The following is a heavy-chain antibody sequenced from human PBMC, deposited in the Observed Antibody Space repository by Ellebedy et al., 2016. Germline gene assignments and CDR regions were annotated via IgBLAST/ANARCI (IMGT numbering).Heavy chain of an antibody. CDR2: INAGNGNT. J-gene: IGHJ3*02. D-gene: IGHD3-22*01. CDR1: GYTFTTYA. CDR3: ARGGHFYDSSGYLNMAFDI. V-gene: IGHV1-3*01. Sequence: ASVKVSCKASGYTFTTYAMHWVRQAPGQRLEWMGWINAGNGNTKYSQKFQGRVTITRDTSASTAFMELSSLRSEDTAVYYCARGGHFYDSSGYLNMAFDIWGQGTMVTVSS.